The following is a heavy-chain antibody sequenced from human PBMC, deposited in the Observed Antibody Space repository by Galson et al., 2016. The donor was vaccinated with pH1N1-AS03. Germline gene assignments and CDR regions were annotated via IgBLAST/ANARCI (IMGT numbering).Heavy chain of an antibody. CDR2: IRGKVDNYGT. V-gene: IGHV3-73*01. Sequence: SLRLSCAASGFTLGDSVVHWLRQASGKGLEWTGRIRGKVDNYGTLYAASVRGRFTISRDDSKNTVFLQMNSLKTEDTAVYYCARGGDQKDYWGQGTLVTVSS. CDR3: ARGGDQKDY. J-gene: IGHJ4*02. D-gene: IGHD3-16*01. CDR1: GFTLGDSV.